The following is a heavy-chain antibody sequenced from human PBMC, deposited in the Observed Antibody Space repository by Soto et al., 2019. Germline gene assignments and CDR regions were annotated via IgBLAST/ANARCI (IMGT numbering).Heavy chain of an antibody. CDR2: ISSSSSTI. D-gene: IGHD4-17*01. CDR1: GFTFSSYS. V-gene: IGHV3-48*01. Sequence: EVQLVESGGGLVQPGGSLRLSCAASGFTFSSYSMNWVRQAPGKGLEWVSYISSSSSTIYYADSVKGRFTISRDNAKNSLYLQMNSLRVEDTAVYYCARALYGDYGWFDPWGQGTLVTVSS. CDR3: ARALYGDYGWFDP. J-gene: IGHJ5*02.